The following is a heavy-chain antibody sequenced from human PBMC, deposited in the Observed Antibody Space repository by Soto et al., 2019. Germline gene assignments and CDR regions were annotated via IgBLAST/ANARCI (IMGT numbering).Heavy chain of an antibody. Sequence: SETLSLTCSVSGGSISGSYWSWIRQSPGKGLERLGYVYYTGSTNYSPSLRSRVSISVDTSKNEFSLRLSSVTAADTAVYFCARSVAVPGAHIDYWGQGTQVTVSS. J-gene: IGHJ4*02. V-gene: IGHV4-59*01. CDR1: GGSISGSY. CDR3: ARSVAVPGAHIDY. CDR2: VYYTGST. D-gene: IGHD6-19*01.